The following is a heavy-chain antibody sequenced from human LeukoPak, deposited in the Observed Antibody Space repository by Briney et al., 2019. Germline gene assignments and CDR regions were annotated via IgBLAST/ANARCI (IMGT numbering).Heavy chain of an antibody. CDR1: GYTFTSNY. V-gene: IGHV1-46*01. D-gene: IGHD3-9*01. J-gene: IGHJ5*02. Sequence: ASVKVSCKAFGYTFTSNYMHWVRQAPGQGPEWMGVISPSGGSTTYAQKFQGRVTLTRDMSTGTDYLELSSLRSEDTAVYYCARRGRVEEGRYFDWSYTQGWFDPWGQGTLVTVSS. CDR3: ARRGRVEEGRYFDWSYTQGWFDP. CDR2: ISPSGGST.